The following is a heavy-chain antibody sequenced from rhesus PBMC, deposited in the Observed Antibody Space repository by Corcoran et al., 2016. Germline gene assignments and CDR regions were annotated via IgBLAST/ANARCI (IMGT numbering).Heavy chain of an antibody. V-gene: IGHV4-127*01. CDR3: ARDPAAFDY. J-gene: IGHJ4*01. Sequence: QVQLQESGPGLVKPSETLSLTCAVSGYSISSGYGWIWIRPPPGKGLEWIGYIGGSSGSTNYNPSLKSRVTISKDTSKNQFSLKLSSVTAADTAVYYCARDPAAFDYWGQGVLVTVSS. CDR1: GYSISSGYG. CDR2: IGGSSGST.